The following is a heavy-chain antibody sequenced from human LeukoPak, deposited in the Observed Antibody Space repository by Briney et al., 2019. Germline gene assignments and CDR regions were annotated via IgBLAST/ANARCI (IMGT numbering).Heavy chain of an antibody. CDR1: GFTFSDYY. CDR2: ISSSSSTI. CDR3: ARTYDYVWGIDY. V-gene: IGHV3-11*04. Sequence: GGSLRLSCAASGFTFSDYYMSWIRQAPGKGLGWVSYISSSSSTIYYADSVKGRFTISRDNAKNSLYLQMNSLRDEDTAVYYCARTYDYVWGIDYWGQGTLVTVSS. J-gene: IGHJ4*02. D-gene: IGHD3-16*01.